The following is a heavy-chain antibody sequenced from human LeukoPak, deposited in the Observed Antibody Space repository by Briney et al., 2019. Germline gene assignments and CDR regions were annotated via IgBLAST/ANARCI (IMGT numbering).Heavy chain of an antibody. J-gene: IGHJ4*02. V-gene: IGHV4-59*01. CDR2: IYYSGST. Sequence: SETLSLTCTVSGGSISSYYWSWLRQPPGKGLEWIGYIYYSGSTNYNPSLKSRVTISVDTSKNQFSLKLSSVTAADTAVYYCAGSRGGMYYDTLYYFDYWGQGTLVTVSS. CDR1: GGSISSYY. CDR3: AGSRGGMYYDTLYYFDY. D-gene: IGHD3-9*01.